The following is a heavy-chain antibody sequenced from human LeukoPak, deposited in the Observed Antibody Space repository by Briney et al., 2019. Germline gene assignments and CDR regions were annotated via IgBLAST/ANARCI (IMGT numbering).Heavy chain of an antibody. Sequence: PGRSLRPSCAASGFTFDDYAMHWDRQAPGKGLEWVSGISWNSGSIGYADSVKGRFTISRDNAKNSLYLQMNSLRAEDTALYYCAKETYCSSTSCPFDYWGQGTLVTVSS. V-gene: IGHV3-9*01. CDR3: AKETYCSSTSCPFDY. CDR2: ISWNSGSI. J-gene: IGHJ4*02. D-gene: IGHD2-2*01. CDR1: GFTFDDYA.